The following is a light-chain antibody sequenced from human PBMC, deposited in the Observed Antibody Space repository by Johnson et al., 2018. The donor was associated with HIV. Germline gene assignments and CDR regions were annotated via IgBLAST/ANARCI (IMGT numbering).Light chain of an antibody. J-gene: IGLJ1*01. V-gene: IGLV1-51*01. CDR3: GTWDSSLSVYV. CDR2: DRN. CDR1: TSNIGSNS. Sequence: QSVLTQPPLVSAAPGQKVTISCSGNTSNIGSNSVSWYQHLPGIAPKLLVYDRNKRPSGIPDRFSGSKSGTSATLGITGLQTGDEADYYCGTWDSSLSVYVFGTGTKVTVL.